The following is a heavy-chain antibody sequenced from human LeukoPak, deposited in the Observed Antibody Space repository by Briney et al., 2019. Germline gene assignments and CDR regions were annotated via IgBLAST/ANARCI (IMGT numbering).Heavy chain of an antibody. CDR3: ARSGSTGYSLDY. V-gene: IGHV1-2*02. CDR1: GYSXTGYF. J-gene: IGHJ4*02. D-gene: IGHD3-22*01. Sequence: GSSVQVSCKASGYSXTGYFIHWVRQAPGQGLELMGCIDPNSGDTKYAQKFQGRVSMPRDTSTRTAYMELSRLRSDDTAVYFCARSGSTGYSLDYWGQGTLVTVSS. CDR2: IDPNSGDT.